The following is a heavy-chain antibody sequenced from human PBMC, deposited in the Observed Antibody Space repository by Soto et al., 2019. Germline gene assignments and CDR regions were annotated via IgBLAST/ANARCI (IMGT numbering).Heavy chain of an antibody. CDR1: GGSISSGGYS. V-gene: IGHV4-30-2*01. CDR3: ARGQVVASQH. J-gene: IGHJ4*02. Sequence: QLQLQESGSGLVKPSQTLSLTCAVSGGSISSGGYSWSWIRQPPGKGLEWIGYIYHSGSTYYHPSLKSRVTISVYRSTNQFPLKLSSVTAPDTAVYYGARGQVVASQHWGQGTLVTVSS. D-gene: IGHD2-15*01. CDR2: IYHSGST.